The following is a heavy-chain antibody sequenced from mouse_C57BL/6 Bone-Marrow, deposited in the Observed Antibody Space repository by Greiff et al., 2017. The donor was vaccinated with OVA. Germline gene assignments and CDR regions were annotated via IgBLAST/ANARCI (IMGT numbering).Heavy chain of an antibody. CDR2: IYPRDGST. Sequence: VQLQESDAELVKPGASVKISCKVSGYTFTDHTIHWMKQRPEQGLEWIGYIYPRDGSTKYNEKFKGKATLTADKSSSTAYMQLNSLTSEDSAVYFCAREDDYDLAWFAYWGQGTLVTVSA. D-gene: IGHD2-4*01. J-gene: IGHJ3*01. CDR1: GYTFTDHT. CDR3: AREDDYDLAWFAY. V-gene: IGHV1-78*01.